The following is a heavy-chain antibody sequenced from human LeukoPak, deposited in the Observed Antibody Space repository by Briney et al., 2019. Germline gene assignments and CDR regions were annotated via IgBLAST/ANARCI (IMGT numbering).Heavy chain of an antibody. CDR1: GGSISSYY. J-gene: IGHJ4*02. CDR2: IYYGGST. Sequence: SGTLSLTCTVSGGSISSYYWSWIRQPPGKGLEWIGYIYYGGSTNYNPSLKSRVTMSVDTSKNQFSLKLSSVTAADTAVYYCARMNTAIGRSYFYYWGQGTLATVSS. V-gene: IGHV4-59*01. D-gene: IGHD5-18*01. CDR3: ARMNTAIGRSYFYY.